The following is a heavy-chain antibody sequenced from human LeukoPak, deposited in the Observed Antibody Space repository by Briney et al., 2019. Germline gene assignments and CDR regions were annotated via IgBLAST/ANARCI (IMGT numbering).Heavy chain of an antibody. Sequence: GASVKVSCKASGYTFTGYYMHWVRQAPGQGLEWMGWINPNSGDTNYAQKFQGRLTMTRDTSISTAYMELSRLISDDTAVYYCARGPSTGDFDYWGQGALVTVSS. D-gene: IGHD7-27*01. CDR1: GYTFTGYY. CDR3: ARGPSTGDFDY. V-gene: IGHV1-2*02. CDR2: INPNSGDT. J-gene: IGHJ4*02.